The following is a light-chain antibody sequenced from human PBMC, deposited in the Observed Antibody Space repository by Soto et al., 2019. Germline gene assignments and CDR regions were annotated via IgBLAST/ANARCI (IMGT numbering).Light chain of an antibody. CDR1: SRDVGRYDY. Sequence: QSVLWEPRSVSGSPGQSFTISCTGTSRDVGRYDYVSWYQQYPGEAPKLIIYDVTERPSGVPDRFSGSKSGNTASLTISGLRAEDEAASSCCSSAGRYSYVFGSGTKVTV. CDR2: DVT. J-gene: IGLJ1*01. CDR3: CSSAGRYSYV. V-gene: IGLV2-11*01.